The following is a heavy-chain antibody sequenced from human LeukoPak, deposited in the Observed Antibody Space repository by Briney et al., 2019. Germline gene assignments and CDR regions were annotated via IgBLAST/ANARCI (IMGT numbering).Heavy chain of an antibody. Sequence: HAGESLRLSCAASGITVSYNFMSWVRQAPGKGLEWVSVIYSDSSADYADSVKGRFTISRDDAKNTLYLQMNSLRAGDTAVYYCARAPRPFDNSDYYFDYWGQGSLVTVSS. J-gene: IGHJ4*02. CDR3: ARAPRPFDNSDYYFDY. V-gene: IGHV3-53*01. D-gene: IGHD6-25*01. CDR1: GITVSYNF. CDR2: IYSDSSA.